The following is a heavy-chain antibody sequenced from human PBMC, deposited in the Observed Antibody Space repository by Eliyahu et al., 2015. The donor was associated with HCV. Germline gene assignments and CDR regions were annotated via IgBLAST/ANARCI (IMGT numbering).Heavy chain of an antibody. CDR3: ARVGRPKNYYDSSGYSNDY. CDR2: ISSSSSYI. Sequence: EVQLVESGGGLVKPGGSLRLSCAASGFTFSXYSMNWVRQAPGKGLEWVSSISSSSSYIYYADSVKGRFTISRDNAKNSLYLQMNSLRAEDTAVYYCARVGRPKNYYDSSGYSNDYWGQGTLVTVSS. CDR1: GFTFSXYS. D-gene: IGHD3-22*01. V-gene: IGHV3-21*01. J-gene: IGHJ4*02.